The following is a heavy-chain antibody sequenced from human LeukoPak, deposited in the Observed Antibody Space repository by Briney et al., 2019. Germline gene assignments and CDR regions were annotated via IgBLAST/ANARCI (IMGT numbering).Heavy chain of an antibody. D-gene: IGHD3-22*01. CDR1: GGSISSYY. CDR2: IYTSGST. V-gene: IGHV4-4*07. CDR3: ASGTYYYDSSGYYEDDAFDI. J-gene: IGHJ3*02. Sequence: SETLSLTCAVSGGSISSYYWSWIRQPAGKGLEWIGRIYTSGSTNYNPSLKSRVTISVDTSKNQFSLKLSSVTAADTAVYYCASGTYYYDSSGYYEDDAFDIWGQGTMVTVSS.